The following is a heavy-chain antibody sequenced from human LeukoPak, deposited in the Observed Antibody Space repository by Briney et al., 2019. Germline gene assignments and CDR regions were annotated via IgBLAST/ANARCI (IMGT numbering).Heavy chain of an antibody. CDR3: ARDPDDYGDYPGDP. Sequence: GGSLRLSCAAPGFTFSSYSMNWVRQAPGKGLEWVSYISSSSSTIYYADSVKGRFTISRDNAKNSLYLQMNSLRDEDTAVYYCARDPDDYGDYPGDPWGQGTLVTVSS. J-gene: IGHJ5*02. D-gene: IGHD4-17*01. V-gene: IGHV3-48*02. CDR1: GFTFSSYS. CDR2: ISSSSSTI.